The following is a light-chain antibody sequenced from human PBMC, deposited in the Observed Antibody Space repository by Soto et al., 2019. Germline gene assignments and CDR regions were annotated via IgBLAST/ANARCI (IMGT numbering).Light chain of an antibody. J-gene: IGKJ1*01. CDR1: QTISSW. V-gene: IGKV1-5*03. CDR3: QQYNSYSLM. Sequence: DIQMTQSPSTLSGSVGDRVTITCRASQTISSWLAWYQQKPGKAPKLLIYKASTLKSGVPSRFSGSGSGTEFTLTISSLQPDDFATYYCQQYNSYSLMFGQGTKVDIK. CDR2: KAS.